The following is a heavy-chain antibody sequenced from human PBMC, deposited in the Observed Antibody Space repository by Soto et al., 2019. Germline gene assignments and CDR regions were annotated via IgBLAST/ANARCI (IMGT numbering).Heavy chain of an antibody. J-gene: IGHJ3*02. CDR3: AINYDSSGYPPGGLDS. CDR2: IHNSGST. CDR1: GGSIASGGHY. D-gene: IGHD3-22*01. V-gene: IGHV4-31*03. Sequence: LSLTCTVSGGSIASGGHYCSWIRQHPGKGLEWIGYIHNSGSTYYSPSLKSRVTISLDTSKNQFSLRLSSVTAADTAVYYCAINYDSSGYPPGGLDSWGQGTMVTVS.